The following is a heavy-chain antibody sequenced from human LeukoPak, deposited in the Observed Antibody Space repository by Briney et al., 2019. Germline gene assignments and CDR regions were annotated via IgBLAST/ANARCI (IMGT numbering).Heavy chain of an antibody. Sequence: SETLSLTCTVSGGSISSSSYYWGWIRQPPGKGLEWIGSIYYSGSTYYNPSLKSRVTISVDTSKNQFPLKLTSVTAADTAVYYCARRITIFGVVIPIQAFDIWGQGTMVTVSS. V-gene: IGHV4-39*01. D-gene: IGHD3-3*01. CDR2: IYYSGST. CDR1: GGSISSSSYY. CDR3: ARRITIFGVVIPIQAFDI. J-gene: IGHJ3*02.